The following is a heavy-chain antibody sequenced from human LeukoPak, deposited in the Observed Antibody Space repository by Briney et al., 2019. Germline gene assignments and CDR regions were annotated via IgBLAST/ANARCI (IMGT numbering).Heavy chain of an antibody. CDR3: ARSYDSSGYYYYFDY. CDR1: GGSISSHY. J-gene: IGHJ4*02. Sequence: SETLSLTCTVSGGSISSHYWSWIRQPPGKGLEWIGYIYYSGYTNYNPSLKSRVTISLDTSKNHFSLKLSPVTAADTAVYYCARSYDSSGYYYYFDYWGQGTLVTVSS. V-gene: IGHV4-59*11. D-gene: IGHD3-22*01. CDR2: IYYSGYT.